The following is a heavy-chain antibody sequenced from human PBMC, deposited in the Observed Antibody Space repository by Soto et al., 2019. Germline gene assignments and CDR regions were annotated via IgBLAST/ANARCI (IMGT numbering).Heavy chain of an antibody. Sequence: QVLLVDSGGGVVQPARSLRLSCAASGFTFSSYAMNWVRQAPGKGLEWVALISHDGINKYYADSVRGRFTISRDSSTNTLYLQMNSLRAADTAVYYCGRCTSTSCHLGSDYWGQGTLVTVSS. D-gene: IGHD2-2*01. V-gene: IGHV3-30-3*01. J-gene: IGHJ4*02. CDR3: GRCTSTSCHLGSDY. CDR2: ISHDGINK. CDR1: GFTFSSYA.